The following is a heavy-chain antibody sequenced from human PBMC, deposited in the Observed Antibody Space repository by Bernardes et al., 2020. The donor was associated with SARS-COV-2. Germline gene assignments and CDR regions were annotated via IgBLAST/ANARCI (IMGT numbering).Heavy chain of an antibody. CDR3: AKPRVHFWSGSPDAFDI. Sequence: GGSLRLSCAASGFTFSSYAMSWVRQAPGKGLEWVSAISGSGGSTYYADSVKGRFTISRDNSKNTLYLQMNSLRAEDTAVYYCAKPRVHFWSGSPDAFDIWGQGTMVTVSS. CDR1: GFTFSSYA. V-gene: IGHV3-23*01. CDR2: ISGSGGST. D-gene: IGHD3-3*02. J-gene: IGHJ3*02.